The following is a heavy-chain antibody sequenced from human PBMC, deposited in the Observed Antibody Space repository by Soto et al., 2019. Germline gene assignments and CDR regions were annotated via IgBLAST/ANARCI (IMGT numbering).Heavy chain of an antibody. D-gene: IGHD3-22*01. CDR3: ARGRTVRNYADDSSDYFYFFDY. J-gene: IGHJ4*02. V-gene: IGHV4-59*01. CDR1: GDSISTFY. Sequence: PSATLSLTCTVSGDSISTFYWGWSRQSPGKELGWIGYVYYTGSTNYNPSLKSRVTISVDRSKNQFSLKLTSANAADTAVYYCARGRTVRNYADDSSDYFYFFDYWGQGTQVTFSS. CDR2: VYYTGST.